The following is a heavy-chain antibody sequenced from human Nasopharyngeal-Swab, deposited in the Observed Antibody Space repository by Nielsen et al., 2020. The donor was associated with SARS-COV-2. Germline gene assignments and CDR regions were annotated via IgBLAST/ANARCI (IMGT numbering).Heavy chain of an antibody. Sequence: SVKDSCKASGGTFSSYAISWVRQAPGQGLEWMGGIIPIFGTANYAQKFQGRVTITADESTSTAYMELSSLRSEDTAVYYCARERDKYSGSYNFDYWGQGTLVTVSS. J-gene: IGHJ4*02. CDR2: IIPIFGTA. D-gene: IGHD1-26*01. CDR1: GGTFSSYA. CDR3: ARERDKYSGSYNFDY. V-gene: IGHV1-69*13.